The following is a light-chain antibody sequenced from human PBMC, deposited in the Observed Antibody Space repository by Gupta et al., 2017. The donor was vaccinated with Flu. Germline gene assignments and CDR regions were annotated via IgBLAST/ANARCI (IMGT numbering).Light chain of an antibody. CDR3: SSYTSSSTLI. J-gene: IGLJ2*01. V-gene: IGLV2-14*03. CDR2: DVS. CDR1: SSDVGGYNS. Sequence: QSALTQPASVSGSPGQSITISCTGTSSDVGGYNSVSWYQQHPGEAPKVMIYDVSNRPSVVSGRFSGSKSGNTASLAISGLQAEDEADYYCSSYTSSSTLIFGGGTKRTVL.